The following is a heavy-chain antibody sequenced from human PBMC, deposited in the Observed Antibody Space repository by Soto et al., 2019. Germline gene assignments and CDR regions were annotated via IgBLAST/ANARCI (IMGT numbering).Heavy chain of an antibody. CDR1: GYTFTSYD. Sequence: ASVKVSCKASGYTFTSYDINWVRQATGQGLEWMGWMNPNSGNTGYAQKFQGRVTMTRNTSIRTAYMELSSLRSEDTAVYYCARASSRANWFDPWGQGTLVTVYS. CDR2: MNPNSGNT. V-gene: IGHV1-8*01. CDR3: ARASSRANWFDP. J-gene: IGHJ5*02.